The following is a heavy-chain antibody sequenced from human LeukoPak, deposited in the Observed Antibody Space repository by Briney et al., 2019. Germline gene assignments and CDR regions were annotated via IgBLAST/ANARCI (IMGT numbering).Heavy chain of an antibody. CDR3: ARDSTLGHFDY. Sequence: SETLSLTCAVYGGSFSGYYWSWIRQPPGKGLEWIGEINHSGSTNYNPSLKSRVTMSVDTSKNQFSLKLSSVTAADTAVYYCARDSTLGHFDYWGQGTLVTVSS. CDR2: INHSGST. D-gene: IGHD2/OR15-2a*01. V-gene: IGHV4-34*01. J-gene: IGHJ4*02. CDR1: GGSFSGYY.